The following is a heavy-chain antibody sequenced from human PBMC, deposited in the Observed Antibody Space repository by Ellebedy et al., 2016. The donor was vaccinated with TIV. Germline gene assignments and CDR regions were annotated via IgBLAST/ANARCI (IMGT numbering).Heavy chain of an antibody. V-gene: IGHV4-34*01. J-gene: IGHJ4*02. Sequence: SETLSLXXTVSGGSISSYYWSWIRQPPGKGLEWIGEINHSGSTNYNPSLKSRVTISVDTSKNQFSLKLSSVTAADTAVYYCARLVGDDFWSGHLYYFDYWGQGTLVTVSS. D-gene: IGHD3-3*01. CDR3: ARLVGDDFWSGHLYYFDY. CDR2: INHSGST. CDR1: GGSISSYY.